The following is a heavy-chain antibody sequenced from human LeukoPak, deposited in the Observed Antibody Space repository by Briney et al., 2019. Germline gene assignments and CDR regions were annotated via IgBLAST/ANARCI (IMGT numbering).Heavy chain of an antibody. CDR3: ARLKGIVGATIAFDI. J-gene: IGHJ3*02. D-gene: IGHD1-26*01. Sequence: GASVKVSCKASGYTFTGYYMHWVRQAPGQGLEWMGWINPNSGGTDYAQKFQGRVTMTRDTSISTAYMELSRLRSDDTAVYYCARLKGIVGATIAFDIWGQGTMVTVSS. CDR2: INPNSGGT. CDR1: GYTFTGYY. V-gene: IGHV1-2*02.